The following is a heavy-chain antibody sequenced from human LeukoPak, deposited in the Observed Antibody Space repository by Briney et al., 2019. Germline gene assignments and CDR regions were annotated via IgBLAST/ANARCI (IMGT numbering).Heavy chain of an antibody. D-gene: IGHD3-16*01. CDR3: ARAVMGWLDY. CDR2: INHSGST. Sequence: PSETLSLTCAVYGGSFSGYYWSWIRQLPGKGLEWIGEINHSGSTNYNPSLKSRVTISVDTSKNQFSLKLSSVTAADTAVYYCARAVMGWLDYWGQGTLVTVSS. V-gene: IGHV4-34*01. J-gene: IGHJ4*02. CDR1: GGSFSGYY.